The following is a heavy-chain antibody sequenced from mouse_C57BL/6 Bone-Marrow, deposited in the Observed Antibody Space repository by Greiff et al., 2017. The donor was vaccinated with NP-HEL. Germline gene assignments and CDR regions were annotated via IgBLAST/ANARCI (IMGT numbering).Heavy chain of an antibody. J-gene: IGHJ2*01. CDR2: IYPGSGNT. CDR1: GYTFTDYY. V-gene: IGHV1-76*01. D-gene: IGHD1-1*01. Sequence: QVQLKESGAELVRPGASVKLSCKASGYTFTDYYINWVKQRPGQGLEWIARIYPGSGNTYYNEKFKGKATLTAEKSSSTAYMQLSSLTSEDSAVYFCAREPITTVSFDYWGQGTTLTVSS. CDR3: AREPITTVSFDY.